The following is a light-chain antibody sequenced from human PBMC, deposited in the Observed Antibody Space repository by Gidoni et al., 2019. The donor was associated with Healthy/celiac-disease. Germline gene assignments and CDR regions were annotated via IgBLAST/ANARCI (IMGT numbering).Light chain of an antibody. J-gene: IGKJ4*01. CDR3: QQSYSTLPLT. V-gene: IGKV1-39*01. Sequence: DIQMTQSPSSLSASVGDRVTITCRASQSISSYLNWYQQKPGKAPKLLIYAASSLQSGVPSRFSGSGSGTDFTLTISSLQPEDFATYYCQQSYSTLPLTCGGGTKVKIK. CDR1: QSISSY. CDR2: AAS.